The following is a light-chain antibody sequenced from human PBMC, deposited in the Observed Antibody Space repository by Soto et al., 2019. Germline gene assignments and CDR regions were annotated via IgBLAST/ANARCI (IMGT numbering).Light chain of an antibody. J-gene: IGKJ1*01. CDR3: QQNYSTTRT. CDR2: AAS. CDR1: QFIDSY. V-gene: IGKV1-39*01. Sequence: DIQLTQSPTSLSASVGDRVTIACRASQFIDSYLNWYQQKPGKAPKLLIYAASSLQSGVSSRFSGSGSGTDFPLTINSMQPEDFATYYCQQNYSTTRTFGQGTKVEIK.